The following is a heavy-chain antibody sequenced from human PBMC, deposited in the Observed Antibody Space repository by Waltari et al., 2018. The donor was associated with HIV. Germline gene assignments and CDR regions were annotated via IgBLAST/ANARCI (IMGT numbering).Heavy chain of an antibody. CDR2: TYYTSKWFY. D-gene: IGHD5-12*01. CDR3: ARGWLRDYFDY. V-gene: IGHV6-1*01. J-gene: IGHJ4*02. CDR1: GASVSRNGGA. Sequence: VQLQQSGPGLVKASQTLPLTCAISGASVSRNGGAWTWNRQSPSRGLEWLGRTYYTSKWFYDYAVSVKSRITINPDTSKNHFSLQLNSVTLEDTAVYFCARGWLRDYFDYWGQGTLVTVSS.